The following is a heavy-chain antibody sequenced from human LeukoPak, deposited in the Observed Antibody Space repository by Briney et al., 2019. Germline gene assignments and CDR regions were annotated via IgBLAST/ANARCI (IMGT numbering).Heavy chain of an antibody. J-gene: IGHJ4*01. D-gene: IGHD3-9*01. CDR1: GFTFSGSA. CDR2: IRSKANSYAT. CDR3: TRSGRYFDWLSNPFDY. Sequence: GGSLRLSCAASGFTFSGSAMHRVRQASGKGLEWVGRIRSKANSYATAYAASVEGWFTISRDDSKNTAYLQMNSLKTEDTAVYYCTRSGRYFDWLSNPFDYWGQGTLVTVSS. V-gene: IGHV3-73*01.